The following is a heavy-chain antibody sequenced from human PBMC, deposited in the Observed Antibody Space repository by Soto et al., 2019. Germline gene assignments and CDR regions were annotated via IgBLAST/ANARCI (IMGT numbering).Heavy chain of an antibody. CDR3: ARYRGEPDAVAGRGDWFDP. CDR2: ISAYNGNT. V-gene: IGHV1-18*04. Sequence: QVQLVQSGAEVKKPGASVKVSCKASGYTFTSYGISWVRQAPGQGLEWMGWISAYNGNTNYAQKLQGRATMTTDTSTSTAYMELRSLRSDDTAVYYCARYRGEPDAVAGRGDWFDPWGQGTLVTVSS. J-gene: IGHJ5*02. D-gene: IGHD6-19*01. CDR1: GYTFTSYG.